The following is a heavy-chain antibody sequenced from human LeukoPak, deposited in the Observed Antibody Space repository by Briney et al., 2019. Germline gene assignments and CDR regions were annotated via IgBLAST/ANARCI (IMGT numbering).Heavy chain of an antibody. CDR3: AKDQVRRVLLWFGELSYFDY. J-gene: IGHJ4*02. Sequence: GRSLRLSCAASGFTFSSYGMHWVRQAPGKGLEWVAVISYDGSNKYYADSVKGRFTISRDNSKNTLYLQMNSLRAEDTAVYYCAKDQVRRVLLWFGELSYFDYWGQGTLVTVSS. CDR2: ISYDGSNK. D-gene: IGHD3-10*01. V-gene: IGHV3-30*18. CDR1: GFTFSSYG.